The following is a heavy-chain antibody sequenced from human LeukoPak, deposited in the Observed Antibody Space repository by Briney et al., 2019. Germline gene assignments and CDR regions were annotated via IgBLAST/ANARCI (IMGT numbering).Heavy chain of an antibody. CDR3: AKFGYYYGSGSYYNPLDY. Sequence: GGSLRLSCAASGFTFSSYAMSWVRQAPGKGLEWVSAISGSGGGTYYADSVKGRFTISRDNSKNTLYLQMNSLRAEDTAVYYCAKFGYYYGSGSYYNPLDYWGQGTLVTVSS. CDR2: ISGSGGGT. V-gene: IGHV3-23*01. J-gene: IGHJ4*02. CDR1: GFTFSSYA. D-gene: IGHD3-10*01.